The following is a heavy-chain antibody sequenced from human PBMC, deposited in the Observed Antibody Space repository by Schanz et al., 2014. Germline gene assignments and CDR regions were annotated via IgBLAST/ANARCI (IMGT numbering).Heavy chain of an antibody. J-gene: IGHJ3*01. CDR1: GFTVNTNY. Sequence: EVQLVESGGGLIQPGGSLRLSCAVSGFTVNTNYMSWVRQAPGKGLEWISSMYINSGSTQYADSVKGRFIISRDSSKNTLFLQMNSLRSEGSAVYFCARDGGRDGYNLAFDVGGQGALVTVSS. V-gene: IGHV3-53*01. CDR2: MYINSGST. CDR3: ARDGGRDGYNLAFDV. D-gene: IGHD5-12*01.